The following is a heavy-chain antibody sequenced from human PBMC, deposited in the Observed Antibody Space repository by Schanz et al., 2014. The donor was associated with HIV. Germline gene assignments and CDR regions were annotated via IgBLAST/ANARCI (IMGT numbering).Heavy chain of an antibody. CDR1: GYTFSSYD. J-gene: IGHJ4*02. D-gene: IGHD2-8*01. Sequence: QVQLVQSGTEVKKPGASVKVSCKASGYTFSSYDINWVRQATGQGLEWMGWMNPNSGHTGYAQKFQGRVTLTRNTSISTAYMELSSLTSEDTAVYYCARGARDCTNGVCGGYYYDYWGQGTLVTVSS. V-gene: IGHV1-8*01. CDR3: ARGARDCTNGVCGGYYYDY. CDR2: MNPNSGHT.